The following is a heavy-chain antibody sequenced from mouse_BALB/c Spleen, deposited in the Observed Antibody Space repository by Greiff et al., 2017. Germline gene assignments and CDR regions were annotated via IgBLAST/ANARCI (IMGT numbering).Heavy chain of an antibody. D-gene: IGHD2-2*01. J-gene: IGHJ4*01. V-gene: IGHV8-12*01. CDR3: ALIYYGYDPLYAMDY. CDR2: IYWDADK. CDR1: GFSLSTSGMG. Sequence: QVTLKVCGPGILQPSQTLSLTCSFSGFSLSTSGMGVSWIRQPSGKGLEWLAHIYWDADKRSNPSLKSRLTISKDTSSNQVFLKITSVDTADTATYYCALIYYGYDPLYAMDYWGQGTSVTVSS.